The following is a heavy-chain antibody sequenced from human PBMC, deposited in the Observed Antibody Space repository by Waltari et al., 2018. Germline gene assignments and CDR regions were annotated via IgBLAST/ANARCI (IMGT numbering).Heavy chain of an antibody. J-gene: IGHJ3*01. CDR1: GVSITSNRHY. V-gene: IGHV4-39*01. CDR2: VSYSGAT. CDR3: STYIGASVGTAAFDV. D-gene: IGHD5-12*01. Sequence: QLQLQESGPRLVRPSETLSLICRVSGVSITSNRHYWAWIRQSPGQGLEGRGTVSYSGATYSRPSLNSRVSVSRDTSKNQVSLILGSVTAADMAFYYCSTYIGASVGTAAFDVWGQGTMVTVSS.